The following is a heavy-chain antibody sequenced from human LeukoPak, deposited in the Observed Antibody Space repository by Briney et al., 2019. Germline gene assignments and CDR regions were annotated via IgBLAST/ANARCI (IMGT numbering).Heavy chain of an antibody. CDR1: GFTFSSYA. CDR2: ISYDGSNK. V-gene: IGHV3-30-3*01. J-gene: IGHJ6*02. CDR3: ARDRANYDSSIYYYYYYGMDV. Sequence: SGRSLRLSCAASGFTFSSYAMHWVRQAPGKGLEGVAVISYDGSNKYYADSVKGRFTISRDNSKNTLYLQMNSLRAEDTAVYYCARDRANYDSSIYYYYYYGMDVWGQGTTVTVSS. D-gene: IGHD3-22*01.